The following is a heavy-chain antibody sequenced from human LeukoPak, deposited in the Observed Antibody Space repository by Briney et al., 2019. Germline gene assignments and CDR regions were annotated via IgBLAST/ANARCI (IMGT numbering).Heavy chain of an antibody. J-gene: IGHJ4*02. CDR3: ARAGLVIQLWLESREIQFDY. CDR2: IRYDGSNK. CDR1: GFTFSSYG. D-gene: IGHD5-18*01. V-gene: IGHV3-30*02. Sequence: PGGSLRLSCAASGFTFSSYGMHWVRQAPGKGLEWVAFIRYDGSNKYYADSVKGRFTISRDNSKNTLYLQMNSLRAEDTAVYYCARAGLVIQLWLESREIQFDYWGQGTLVTVSS.